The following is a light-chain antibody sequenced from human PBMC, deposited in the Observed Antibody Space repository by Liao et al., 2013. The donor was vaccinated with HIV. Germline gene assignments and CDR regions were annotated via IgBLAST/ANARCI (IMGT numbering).Light chain of an antibody. CDR1: VLAKKY. Sequence: SYELTQPSSVSVSPGQTARITCSGDVLAKKYARWFQQKPGQAPVVVIYKDSERPSGIPERFSGSSSGTTVTLTISGVQAEDEADYYCQSADSSGTSVVFGGGTKLTVL. J-gene: IGLJ2*01. CDR2: KDS. CDR3: QSADSSGTSVV. V-gene: IGLV3-27*01.